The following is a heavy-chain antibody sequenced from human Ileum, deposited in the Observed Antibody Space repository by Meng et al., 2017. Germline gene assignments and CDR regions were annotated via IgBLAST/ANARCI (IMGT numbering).Heavy chain of an antibody. V-gene: IGHV1-69*10. CDR3: ARDCSGGGCFDP. J-gene: IGHJ5*02. CDR1: GGAFSSSA. CDR2: IIPILNAS. Sequence: QVQLVQSGAEVKYPGSSVAVSCKASGGAFSSSAIGWLRQAPGRGLEWMGGIIPILNASTYAQNFKGRVTLSADMATTTVYMELSSLTSDDTAVYFCARDCSGGGCFDPWGQGTLVTVYS. D-gene: IGHD2-15*01.